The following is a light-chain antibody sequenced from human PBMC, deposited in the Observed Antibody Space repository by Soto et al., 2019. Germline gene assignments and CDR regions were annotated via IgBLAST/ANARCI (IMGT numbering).Light chain of an antibody. CDR1: QNINIW. Sequence: DIQITQSPSTLSASVGDRVTITCRASQNINIWLAWYQQKPGKAPNLLIYQASSLESGVPSRFSGRGSGPEFTITIRSLQPEDFATYYGRQYGTYWWRFGQGTKVDIK. J-gene: IGKJ1*01. CDR3: RQYGTYWWR. V-gene: IGKV1-5*03. CDR2: QAS.